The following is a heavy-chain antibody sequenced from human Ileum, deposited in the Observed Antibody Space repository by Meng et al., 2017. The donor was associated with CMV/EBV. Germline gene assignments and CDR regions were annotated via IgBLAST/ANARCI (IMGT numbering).Heavy chain of an antibody. J-gene: IGHJ4*02. Sequence: QVELKQGVAGLLKPSETLSLTWAVYGGSFSGYYWSWLRQPPGKGLEWIGEINHSGSTNYNPSLKSRVTISVDTSKNQFFLKLSSVTAADTAVYYCARGVAGGPFDYWGQGTLVTVSS. V-gene: IGHV4-34*01. CDR2: INHSGST. CDR3: ARGVAGGPFDY. D-gene: IGHD2-15*01. CDR1: GGSFSGYY.